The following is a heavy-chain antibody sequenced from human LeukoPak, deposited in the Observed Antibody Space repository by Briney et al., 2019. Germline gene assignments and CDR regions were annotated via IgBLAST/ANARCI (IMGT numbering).Heavy chain of an antibody. CDR1: GGSFSGYY. D-gene: IGHD3-10*01. J-gene: IGHJ3*02. Sequence: SETLSLTCAVYGGSFSGYYWSWIRQPPGKGLEWIGETNHSGSTNYNPSLKSRVTISVDTSKNQFSLKLSSVTAADTAVYYCARATIGWFGDPRLAFDIWGQGTMVTVSS. V-gene: IGHV4-34*01. CDR2: TNHSGST. CDR3: ARATIGWFGDPRLAFDI.